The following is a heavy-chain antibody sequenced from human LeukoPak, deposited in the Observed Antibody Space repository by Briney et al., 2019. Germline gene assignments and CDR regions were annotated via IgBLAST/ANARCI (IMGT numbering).Heavy chain of an antibody. CDR3: ARVNDHDAFDI. Sequence: ASVKVSCKASGYTFTSYGISWVRQAPGQGLEWMGWINPNSGGTNYAQKFQGRVTMTRDTSISTAYMELSRLRSDDTAVYYCARVNDHDAFDIWGQGTMVTVSS. CDR1: GYTFTSYG. J-gene: IGHJ3*02. CDR2: INPNSGGT. V-gene: IGHV1-2*02. D-gene: IGHD1-1*01.